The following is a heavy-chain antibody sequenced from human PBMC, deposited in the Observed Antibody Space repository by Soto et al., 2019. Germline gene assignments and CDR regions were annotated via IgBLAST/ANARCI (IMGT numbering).Heavy chain of an antibody. J-gene: IGHJ6*02. CDR1: GGSISSYY. V-gene: IGHV4-4*07. CDR3: ARGRFLEWLDNTDPMDV. D-gene: IGHD3-3*01. CDR2: IYTSGST. Sequence: PSETLSLTCTVSGGSISSYYWSWIRQPAGKGLEWIGRIYTSGSTNYNPSLKSRVTMSVDTSKNQFSLKLSSVTAADTAVYYCARGRFLEWLDNTDPMDVWGQGTTVTVYS.